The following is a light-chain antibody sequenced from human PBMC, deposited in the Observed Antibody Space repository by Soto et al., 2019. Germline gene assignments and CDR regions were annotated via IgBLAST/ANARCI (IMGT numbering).Light chain of an antibody. CDR2: WAS. CDR3: QQYYSTPHT. V-gene: IGKV4-1*01. CDR1: QSVLYSSNNNNY. J-gene: IGKJ2*01. Sequence: DIVMTQSPESLAVSLGERATINCKSSQSVLYSSNNNNYLVWYQQKPGQPPKMLIYWASTRESGVPDRFSGSGSGTDFTHTISSLQAEDVAVYYCQQYYSTPHTFGQGTKLEIK.